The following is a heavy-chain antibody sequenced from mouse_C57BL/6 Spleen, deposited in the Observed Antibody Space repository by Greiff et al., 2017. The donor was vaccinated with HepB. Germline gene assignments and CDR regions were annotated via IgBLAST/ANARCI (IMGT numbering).Heavy chain of an antibody. CDR2: IRNKANGYTT. J-gene: IGHJ1*03. CDR1: GFTFTDYY. V-gene: IGHV7-3*01. D-gene: IGHD1-1*01. Sequence: DVQLQESGGGLVQPGGSLSLSCAASGFTFTDYYMSWVRQPPGKALEWLGFIRNKANGYTTEYSASVKGRFTISRDNSQSILYLQMNALRAEDSATYYCARFIYYYGSGYFDVWGTGTTVTVSS. CDR3: ARFIYYYGSGYFDV.